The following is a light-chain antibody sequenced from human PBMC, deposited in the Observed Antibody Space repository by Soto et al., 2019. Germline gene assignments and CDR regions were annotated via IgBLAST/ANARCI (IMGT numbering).Light chain of an antibody. CDR2: GDN. V-gene: IGLV1-44*01. CDR1: GSSIGTNT. CDR3: AAWDGSLYNVL. J-gene: IGLJ2*01. Sequence: QSVLTQPPSASGTPGQRVTISCSGSGSSIGTNTVNWYRQLPGTAPKLLIYGDNQRPSGVPDRFSGSKSGTSASLAISGLQSEDDPEYYCAAWDGSLYNVLSGGGTKLTVL.